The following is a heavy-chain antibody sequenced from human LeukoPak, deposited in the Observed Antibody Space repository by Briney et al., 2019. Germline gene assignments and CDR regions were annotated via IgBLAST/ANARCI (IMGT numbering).Heavy chain of an antibody. V-gene: IGHV3-30*03. D-gene: IGHD1-26*01. CDR2: ISYDGNNR. Sequence: GGSLRLSCAASGFTFSSYGMHWVRQAPGKGLEWVTFISYDGNNRKYADSVAGRFTISRDNSKNTLYLEMNSVRPEDTALYYCVRKIGSPPSPGHFDYWGQGTLVTVSS. J-gene: IGHJ4*02. CDR3: VRKIGSPPSPGHFDY. CDR1: GFTFSSYG.